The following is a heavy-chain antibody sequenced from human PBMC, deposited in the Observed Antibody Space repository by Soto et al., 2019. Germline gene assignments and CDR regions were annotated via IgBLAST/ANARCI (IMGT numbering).Heavy chain of an antibody. CDR1: GYTFTSYA. CDR2: INAGNGNT. D-gene: IGHD3-22*01. V-gene: IGHV1-3*05. Sequence: QVQLVQSGAEEKKPGASVKVSCKASGYTFTSYAMHWVRQAPGQRLEWMGWINAGNGNTKYSQKFQGRVTITRDTSARTAYMELSSVRSEDTAVYYCARGSGYYYWDDYWGQGTLVTVSS. CDR3: ARGSGYYYWDDY. J-gene: IGHJ4*02.